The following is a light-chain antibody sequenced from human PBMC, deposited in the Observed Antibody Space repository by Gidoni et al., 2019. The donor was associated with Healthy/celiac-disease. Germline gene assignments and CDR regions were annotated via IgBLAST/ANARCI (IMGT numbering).Light chain of an antibody. V-gene: IGKV3-11*01. Sequence: ETVLTQSPATLSLSPGERATLSCRASQSVSSYLAWYQQKPGQAPRLLIYDASNRATGIPARFSGSGSGTDFTLTISSLEPEDFAVYYCQQRSNWPMYTFGQXTKLEIK. CDR1: QSVSSY. J-gene: IGKJ2*01. CDR2: DAS. CDR3: QQRSNWPMYT.